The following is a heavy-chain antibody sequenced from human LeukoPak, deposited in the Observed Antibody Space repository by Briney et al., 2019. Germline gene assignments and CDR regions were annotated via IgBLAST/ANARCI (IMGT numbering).Heavy chain of an antibody. V-gene: IGHV3-64D*06. D-gene: IGHD3-9*01. J-gene: IGHJ4*02. Sequence: HPGGSLRLSCSTSGFTFSNHFMHWVRQAPGKGLEYVSSIGPNGASTLYADSVKGRFTISRDNFKNALYLQLTSLRLEDTALYYCVKDLTGTWSFDYWGQGTLVTVSS. CDR1: GFTFSNHF. CDR2: IGPNGAST. CDR3: VKDLTGTWSFDY.